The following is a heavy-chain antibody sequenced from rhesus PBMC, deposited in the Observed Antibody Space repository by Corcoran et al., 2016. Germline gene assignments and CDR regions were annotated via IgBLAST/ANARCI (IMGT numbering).Heavy chain of an antibody. CDR2: VSVSLGST. J-gene: IGHJ4*01. Sequence: QVQLQESGPGLVKPSETLSLTCAVSGGSFSGYYWGWIREPPGKGMDWIGDVSVSLGSTDYNPSFRSRFTISTDTSKSQWSLKLTSVTAADTAFYYCTRGRHDYGYWGRGFLVTVSS. CDR3: TRGRHDYGY. CDR1: GGSFSGYY. V-gene: IGHV4-165*01. D-gene: IGHD3-9*01.